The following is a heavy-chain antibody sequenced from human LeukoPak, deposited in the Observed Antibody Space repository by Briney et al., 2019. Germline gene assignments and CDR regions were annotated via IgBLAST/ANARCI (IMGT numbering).Heavy chain of an antibody. J-gene: IGHJ4*02. CDR3: ATDLQWELPNFDY. D-gene: IGHD1-26*01. V-gene: IGHV1-24*01. Sequence: KLQGRVTMTEDTSTDTAYMELSSLRSEDTAVYYCATDLQWELPNFDYWGQGTLVTVSS.